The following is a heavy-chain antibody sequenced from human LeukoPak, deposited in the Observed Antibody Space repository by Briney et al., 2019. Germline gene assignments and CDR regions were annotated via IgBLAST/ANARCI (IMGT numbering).Heavy chain of an antibody. J-gene: IGHJ4*02. V-gene: IGHV3-23*01. D-gene: IGHD2-2*01. CDR3: AKDQRGGVVPAAIPDY. CDR2: ISGSGGST. CDR1: GFTFSSYA. Sequence: GGSLRLSRAASGFTFSSYAMSWVRQAPGKGLEWVSAISGSGGSTYYADSVKGRFTISRDNSKNTLYLQMNSLRAEDTAVYYCAKDQRGGVVPAAIPDYWGQGTLVTVSS.